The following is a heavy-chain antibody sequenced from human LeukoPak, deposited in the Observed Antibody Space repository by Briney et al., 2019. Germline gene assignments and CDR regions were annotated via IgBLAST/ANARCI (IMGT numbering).Heavy chain of an antibody. D-gene: IGHD2-2*01. CDR1: GYTITIYY. V-gene: IGHV1-46*01. Sequence: ASVTVSFTASGYTITIYYIHWVGQAPGQGGEGMGGINSSGGTTSYSQKFQGRGSITREIDTSKLYLELSSLRSEDTAVYYCARTAAVVPAAYNWFDPWGQGTLVTVSS. J-gene: IGHJ5*02. CDR3: ARTAAVVPAAYNWFDP. CDR2: INSSGGTT.